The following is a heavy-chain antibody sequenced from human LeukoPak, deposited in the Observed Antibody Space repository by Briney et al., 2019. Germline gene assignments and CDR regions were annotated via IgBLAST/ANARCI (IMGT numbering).Heavy chain of an antibody. CDR1: GFIFGSYS. CDR3: ARDPYSGLFDY. J-gene: IGHJ4*02. D-gene: IGHD4-11*01. Sequence: GGSLRLSCAASGFIFGSYSMNWVRQAPGKGLEWVSSISSSSSYIYYADSVKGRFTISRDNAKNSLYLQMNILRAEDTAVYYCARDPYSGLFDYWGQGTLVTVSS. CDR2: ISSSSSYI. V-gene: IGHV3-21*01.